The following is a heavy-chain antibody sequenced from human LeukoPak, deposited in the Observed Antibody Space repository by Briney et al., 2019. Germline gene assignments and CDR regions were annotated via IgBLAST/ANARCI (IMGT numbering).Heavy chain of an antibody. Sequence: GRALRLSCAASGFTFSSYAMHWVRQAPGKGLEGVAVISYDGGNKFYGDSVRGRFTISRDNSTNMLYLQMNSLRPEDTAVYFCAKALWGIIGGGMEVWGQGATVTVSS. CDR3: AKALWGIIGGGMEV. CDR1: GFTFSSYA. J-gene: IGHJ6*02. CDR2: ISYDGGNK. V-gene: IGHV3-30*18. D-gene: IGHD3-10*01.